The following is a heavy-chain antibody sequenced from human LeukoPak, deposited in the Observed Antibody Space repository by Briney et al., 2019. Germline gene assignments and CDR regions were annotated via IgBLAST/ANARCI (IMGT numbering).Heavy chain of an antibody. CDR2: ISWNSGSI. J-gene: IGHJ4*02. Sequence: PGGSLRLSCAASGFTFDDYAVHWVQQAPGKGLEWVSGISWNSGSIGYADSVKGRFTISRDNARNSLYLQMNSLRAEDTAVYYCASENPVGALDYWGQGTLVTVSS. CDR1: GFTFDDYA. D-gene: IGHD1-26*01. CDR3: ASENPVGALDY. V-gene: IGHV3-9*01.